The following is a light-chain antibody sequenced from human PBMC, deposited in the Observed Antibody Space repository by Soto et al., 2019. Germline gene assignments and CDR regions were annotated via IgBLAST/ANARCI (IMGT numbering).Light chain of an antibody. CDR2: GAS. CDR3: QQSGSSSWT. Sequence: EIVLTQSPGTLSLSPGERATLSCRASQSVSSSYLAWYQQKPGQAPRLLIYGASSRATGIPDRFSGSRSATDFTLIISRLEPEDFAVYYCQQSGSSSWTFGQGTKVEIK. CDR1: QSVSSSY. V-gene: IGKV3-20*01. J-gene: IGKJ1*01.